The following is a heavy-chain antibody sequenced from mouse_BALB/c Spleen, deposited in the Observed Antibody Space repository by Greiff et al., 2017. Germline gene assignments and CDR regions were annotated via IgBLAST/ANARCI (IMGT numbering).Heavy chain of an antibody. CDR1: GFSLTSYG. Sequence: VQLKESGPSLVQPSQSLSITCTVSGFSLTSYGVHWVRQSPGKGLEWLGVIWRGGSTDSNAAFMSRLSITKDNSKRQVFFKMNSLQADDTAIYYCAKTSNWDGKYSMDNWGQGNSGTVS. CDR3: AKTSNWDGKYSMDN. J-gene: IGHJ4*01. CDR2: IWRGGST. V-gene: IGHV2-5-1*01. D-gene: IGHD4-1*01.